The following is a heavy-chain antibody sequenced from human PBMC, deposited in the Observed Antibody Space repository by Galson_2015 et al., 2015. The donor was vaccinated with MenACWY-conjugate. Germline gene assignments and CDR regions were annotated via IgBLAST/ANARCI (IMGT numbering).Heavy chain of an antibody. Sequence: QSGAEVKKPGESLPISCQGSGYIFGTYWIAWVRQMPGKGLEWMGMIYPGDAHIRNNPPFEGPVTMSVDNSISTAYLRWRSLKPSDTAMYYFTRRLIANFRDAFDFWGQGTMVTVSS. V-gene: IGHV5-51*01. CDR1: GYIFGTYW. J-gene: IGHJ3*01. CDR2: IYPGDAHI. CDR3: TRRLIANFRDAFDF. D-gene: IGHD2-15*01.